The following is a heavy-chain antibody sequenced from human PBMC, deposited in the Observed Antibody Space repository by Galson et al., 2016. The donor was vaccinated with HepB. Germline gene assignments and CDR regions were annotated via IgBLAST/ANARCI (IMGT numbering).Heavy chain of an antibody. CDR3: ARHVCSGGRCHHFCFDS. CDR1: GYRFNTYW. J-gene: IGHJ5*01. V-gene: IGHV5-51*01. Sequence: QSGAEVKKPGESLKISCKGSGYRFNTYWIGWVRQMPGKGLEWMGIIYPGDSAPRYSPSFQGQVTISADKSISTAYLQWSSLKAPDTALYHCARHVCSGGRCHHFCFDSWGQGTLVTVSS. CDR2: IYPGDSAP. D-gene: IGHD2-15*01.